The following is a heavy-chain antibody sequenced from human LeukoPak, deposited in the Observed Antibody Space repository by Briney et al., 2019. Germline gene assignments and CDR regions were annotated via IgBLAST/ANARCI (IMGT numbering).Heavy chain of an antibody. D-gene: IGHD6-19*01. Sequence: SETLSLTCAVSGGSISSGGYSWSWIRQPPGKGLEWIGYIYHSGSTYYNPSLKSRVTISVDRSKNQFSLKLSSVTAADTAVYYCARLAVAGQSDYWGQGTLVTVSS. CDR3: ARLAVAGQSDY. V-gene: IGHV4-30-2*01. CDR2: IYHSGST. J-gene: IGHJ4*02. CDR1: GGSISSGGYS.